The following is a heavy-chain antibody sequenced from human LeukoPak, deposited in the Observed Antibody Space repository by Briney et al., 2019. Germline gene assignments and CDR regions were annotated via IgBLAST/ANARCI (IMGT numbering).Heavy chain of an antibody. V-gene: IGHV7-4-1*02. Sequence: ASVKVSCKASGYTFTSYAMNWVRQAPGQGLEWMGWINTNTGNPTYAQGFTGRFVFSLDTSVSTAYLQISSIKAEDTAVYYCARAGVMATYYYYYMAVWGKGPTVTVSS. D-gene: IGHD3-16*01. J-gene: IGHJ6*03. CDR1: GYTFTSYA. CDR3: ARAGVMATYYYYYMAV. CDR2: INTNTGNP.